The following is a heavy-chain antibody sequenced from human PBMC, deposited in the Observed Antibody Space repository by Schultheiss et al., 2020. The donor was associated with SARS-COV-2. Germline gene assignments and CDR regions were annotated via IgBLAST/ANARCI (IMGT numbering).Heavy chain of an antibody. Sequence: GGSLRLSCAASGFTVSSDYMNWVRQAPGKGLEWVSLISGGGGTDYADSVKGRFTVSRHNSKNTMYLQMNSLRAEDTAVYYCARDRAAVLAGYWFDPWGQGTLVTVSS. J-gene: IGHJ5*02. D-gene: IGHD2-15*01. V-gene: IGHV3-53*01. CDR3: ARDRAAVLAGYWFDP. CDR1: GFTVSSDY. CDR2: ISGGGGT.